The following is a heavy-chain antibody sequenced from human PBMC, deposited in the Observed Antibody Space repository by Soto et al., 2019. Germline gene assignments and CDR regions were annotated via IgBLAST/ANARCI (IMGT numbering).Heavy chain of an antibody. V-gene: IGHV3-21*01. D-gene: IGHD3-22*01. CDR3: ARAIGYPTMIVGTPFGGMDV. CDR1: GFTFSSYS. CDR2: ISSSSSYI. J-gene: IGHJ6*02. Sequence: PGGSLRLSCAASGFTFSSYSMNWVRQAPGKGLEWVSSISSSSSYIYYADSVKGRFTISRDNAKNSLYLQMNSLRAEDTAVYYCARAIGYPTMIVGTPFGGMDVWGQGTTVTVSS.